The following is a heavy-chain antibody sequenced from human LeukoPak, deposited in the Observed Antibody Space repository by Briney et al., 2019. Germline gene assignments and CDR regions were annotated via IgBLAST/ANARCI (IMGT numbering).Heavy chain of an antibody. D-gene: IGHD1-26*01. CDR3: ATTIVGAMDY. J-gene: IGHJ4*02. CDR1: GGSISSSSYY. CDR2: IYYSGST. V-gene: IGHV4-39*01. Sequence: SETLSLTCTVSGGSISSSSYYWGWIRQPPGRGLEWIGSIYYSGSTYYNPSLKSRVTISVDTSKNQFSLKLSSVTAADTAVYYCATTIVGAMDYWGQGTLVTVSS.